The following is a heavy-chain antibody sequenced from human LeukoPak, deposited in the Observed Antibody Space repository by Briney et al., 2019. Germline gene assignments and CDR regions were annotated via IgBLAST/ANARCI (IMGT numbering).Heavy chain of an antibody. CDR1: GGSFSGYY. D-gene: IGHD3-3*01. V-gene: IGHV4-34*01. Sequence: PSETLSLTCAVYGGSFSGYYWSWIRQPPGKGLEWIGEINHSGSTNYNPSLKSRVTISVDTSKNQFSLKLSSVTAADTAVYYCARDKRADFWSGHDAFDIWGQGTMVTVSS. CDR2: INHSGST. CDR3: ARDKRADFWSGHDAFDI. J-gene: IGHJ3*02.